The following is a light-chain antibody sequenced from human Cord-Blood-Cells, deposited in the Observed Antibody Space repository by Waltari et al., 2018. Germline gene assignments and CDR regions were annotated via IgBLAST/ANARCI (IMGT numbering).Light chain of an antibody. CDR2: AAS. J-gene: IGKJ3*01. CDR3: QQLNSYPT. Sequence: RLPRSLSFLSPSLGKGVTITCRASQGISSYLAWYQQKPGKAPKLLIYAASTLQSGVPSRFSGSGSGTEFTLTISSLQPEDFATYYCQQLNSYPTFGPGTKVDIK. V-gene: IGKV1-9*01. CDR1: QGISSY.